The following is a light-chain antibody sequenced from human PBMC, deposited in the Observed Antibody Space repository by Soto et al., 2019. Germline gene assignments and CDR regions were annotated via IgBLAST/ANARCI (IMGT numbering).Light chain of an antibody. J-gene: IGKJ1*01. CDR2: DAS. Sequence: EIVMTQSPATLSVSPGERAILSCRASQSISSNLAWYQQKPGQAPRLLIYDASTRATGLPARFSGSGSGTEFTLTISSLQSEDFALFYCQQYNNWPRTFGQGTKVEIK. V-gene: IGKV3-15*01. CDR3: QQYNNWPRT. CDR1: QSISSN.